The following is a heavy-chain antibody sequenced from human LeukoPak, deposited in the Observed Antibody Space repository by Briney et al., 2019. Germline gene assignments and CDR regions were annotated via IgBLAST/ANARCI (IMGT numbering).Heavy chain of an antibody. J-gene: IGHJ3*02. CDR3: VREKPVNGFRVFDM. Sequence: TGRSLRLSCTASGFSFENYAMEWVRQAPGKGLEWVSGISWKSARTAYAESVKGRFTISREDAKNSLYLQMNSLSVEDTALYYCVREKPVNGFRVFDMWGQGTMVTVSS. CDR2: ISWKSART. CDR1: GFSFENYA. D-gene: IGHD2-8*01. V-gene: IGHV3-9*01.